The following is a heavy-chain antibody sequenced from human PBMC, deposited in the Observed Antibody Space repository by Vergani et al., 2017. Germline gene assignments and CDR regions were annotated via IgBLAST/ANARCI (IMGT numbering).Heavy chain of an antibody. Sequence: QVQLVQSGAEVRKPGASVKVSCKASGYSLSDHYIHWVRQAPGQGFEWMGRLDPHTGDTKYAEKFQGRAILTRDRSISTAYMELISLISDDTAVYYCAREGNYYDSTGFGPGGSFDWGPGTLVTVSS. J-gene: IGHJ4*02. CDR2: LDPHTGDT. D-gene: IGHD3-22*01. CDR1: GYSLSDHY. CDR3: AREGNYYDSTGFGPGGSFD. V-gene: IGHV1-2*02.